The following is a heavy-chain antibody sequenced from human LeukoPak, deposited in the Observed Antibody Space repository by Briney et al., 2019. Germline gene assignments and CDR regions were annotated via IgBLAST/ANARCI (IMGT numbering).Heavy chain of an antibody. CDR3: AKPKLMTTVTTGAFDI. CDR2: ISWNSGSI. D-gene: IGHD4-11*01. CDR1: GFTFDDYA. V-gene: IGHV3-9*01. J-gene: IGHJ3*02. Sequence: PGRSLRLSCAASGFTFDDYAMHWVRQAPRKGLEWVSGISWNSGSIGYADSVKGRFTISRDNAKNSLYLQMNSLRAEDTALYYCAKPKLMTTVTTGAFDIWGQGTMVTVSS.